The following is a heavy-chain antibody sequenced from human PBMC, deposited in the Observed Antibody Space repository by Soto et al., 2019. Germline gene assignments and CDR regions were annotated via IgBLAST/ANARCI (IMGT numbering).Heavy chain of an antibody. CDR1: GGSFSGYY. CDR3: GYDILTGYPPQYFQH. Sequence: SETLSLNGAVYGGSFSGYYWSWIRQPPGKGLEWIGEINHSGSTNYNPSLKSRVTISVDTSKNQFSLKLSSVTAADTAVYYCGYDILTGYPPQYFQHWGQGTLVTVS. J-gene: IGHJ1*01. D-gene: IGHD3-9*01. V-gene: IGHV4-34*01. CDR2: INHSGST.